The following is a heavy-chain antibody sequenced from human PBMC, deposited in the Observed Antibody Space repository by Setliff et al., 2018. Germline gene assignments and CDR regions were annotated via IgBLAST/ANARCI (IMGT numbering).Heavy chain of an antibody. D-gene: IGHD3-22*01. J-gene: IGHJ4*02. CDR3: ARLRGAHSSGYPYYFDY. Sequence: GGSLRLSCAASGFTFSSYTMNWVRQAPGKGLEWVSYISSSSSPISYADSVKGRFTVSRDNAKNSLYLQMNSLRAEETAVYYCARLRGAHSSGYPYYFDYWGQGALVTVSS. V-gene: IGHV3-48*04. CDR1: GFTFSSYT. CDR2: ISSSSSPI.